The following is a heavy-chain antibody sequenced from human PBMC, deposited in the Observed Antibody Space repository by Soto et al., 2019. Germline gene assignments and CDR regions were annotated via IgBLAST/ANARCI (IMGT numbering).Heavy chain of an antibody. Sequence: SETLSLTCTVSGGSISSCAYYWSWIRQHPRKGLEWIGYIYYSGTTYYNPSLQSRVTISVDTSQNQFSLKLISVTAADTAVYYCARDTNPIFATWGQGTLVTVSS. V-gene: IGHV4-31*03. J-gene: IGHJ5*02. D-gene: IGHD3-3*01. CDR1: GGSISSCAYY. CDR3: ARDTNPIFAT. CDR2: IYYSGTT.